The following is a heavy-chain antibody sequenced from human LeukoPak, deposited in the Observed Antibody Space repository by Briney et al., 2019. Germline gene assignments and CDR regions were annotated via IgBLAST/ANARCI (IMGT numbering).Heavy chain of an antibody. D-gene: IGHD1-26*01. CDR1: GYSLSKYW. CDR2: IYPGDSDT. CDR3: ARHRIEGATNSHFDY. Sequence: GESLKISCKGSGYSLSKYWIVWVRQMPGKGLERMGIIYPGDSDTRYSPSFQGQVTISADKSINTAYLQWSGLKASDTAMYYCARHRIEGATNSHFDYWGQGTLVTVSS. V-gene: IGHV5-51*01. J-gene: IGHJ4*02.